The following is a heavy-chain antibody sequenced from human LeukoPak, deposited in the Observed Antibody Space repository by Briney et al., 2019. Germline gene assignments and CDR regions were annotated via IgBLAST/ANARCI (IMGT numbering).Heavy chain of an antibody. D-gene: IGHD6-19*01. CDR1: GFTFSSYA. V-gene: IGHV3-30-3*01. CDR2: ISYDGSNK. J-gene: IGHJ4*02. CDR3: ARDNSGWYLHFDY. Sequence: GGSLRLSCAASGFTFSSYAMHWVSQAPGKGLEWVAVISYDGSNKYYADSVKGRFTISRDNSKNTLYLQMNSLRAEDTAVYYCARDNSGWYLHFDYWGQGTLVTVSS.